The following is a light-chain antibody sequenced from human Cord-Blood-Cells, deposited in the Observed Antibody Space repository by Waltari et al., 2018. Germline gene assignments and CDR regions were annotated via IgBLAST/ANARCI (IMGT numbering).Light chain of an antibody. CDR1: SSDVGSSNL. CDR3: CAYAGSSTYV. V-gene: IGLV2-23*01. J-gene: IGLJ1*01. CDR2: EGS. Sequence: QSALTQPASVSGSPGQSLTIHCTGTSSDVGSSNLVSWFQQHPGKAPKLMIYEGSKGPSGVSNRFSGSKSGNTASLTISGRRAEDEADYYCCAYAGSSTYVFGTGTKVTVL.